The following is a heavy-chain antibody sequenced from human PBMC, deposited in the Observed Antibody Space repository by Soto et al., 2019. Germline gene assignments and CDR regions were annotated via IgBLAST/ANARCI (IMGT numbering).Heavy chain of an antibody. V-gene: IGHV1-18*04. CDR1: GYTFTNHG. Sequence: QVQLVQSGAAVKKPGASVKVSCKTSGYTFTNHGINWVRQAPGQGLEWMGWINPYNAKVNYAQKLQGRVTMTTDTSTSTAYMDLRSLTSDDKAVYYCARDRVAGIWGDAFDIWGQGTMVTVSS. CDR3: ARDRVAGIWGDAFDI. CDR2: INPYNAKV. J-gene: IGHJ3*02. D-gene: IGHD3-16*01.